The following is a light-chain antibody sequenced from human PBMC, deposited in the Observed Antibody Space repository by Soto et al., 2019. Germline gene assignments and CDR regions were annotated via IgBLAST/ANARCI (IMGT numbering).Light chain of an antibody. CDR1: NIGDKG. V-gene: IGLV3-21*02. Sequence: SYELTQPPSVSVAPGQTARITCGGNNIGDKGVHWYQQKPGQAPVLVVFDDSDRPSGIPERFSGSNSGDTATLTISGVEAGDEADYFCQVWDRSSETYVFGTGTKVTV. CDR2: DDS. J-gene: IGLJ1*01. CDR3: QVWDRSSETYV.